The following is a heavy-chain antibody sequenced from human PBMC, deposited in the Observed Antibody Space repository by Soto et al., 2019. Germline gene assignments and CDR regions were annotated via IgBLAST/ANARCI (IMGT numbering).Heavy chain of an antibody. CDR1: GGSISSSSYY. Sequence: SETLSLTCTVSGGSISSSSYYWGWIRQPPGKGLEWIGSIYYSGTIYYKPSLKSRVTISVDTSKNQFSLKLRSVTAADTAVYYCARLFSSSTGNVLDYWGQGTLVTVSS. CDR3: ARLFSSSTGNVLDY. D-gene: IGHD6-13*01. V-gene: IGHV4-39*01. CDR2: IYYSGTI. J-gene: IGHJ4*02.